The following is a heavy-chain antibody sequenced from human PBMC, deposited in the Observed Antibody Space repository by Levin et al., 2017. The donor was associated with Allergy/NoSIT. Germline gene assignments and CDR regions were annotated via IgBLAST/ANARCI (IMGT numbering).Heavy chain of an antibody. CDR3: ARDRYDSSGYYDPAAFDC. Sequence: RGSGPTLVKPTQTLTLTCTFSGFSLSTSGMCVSWIRQPPGKALEWLARIDWDDDKYYSTSLKTRLTISKDTSKNQVVLTMTNMDPVDTATYYCARDRYDSSGYYDPAAFDCWGQGTLVTVSS. J-gene: IGHJ4*02. CDR2: IDWDDDK. CDR1: GFSLSTSGMC. V-gene: IGHV2-70*11. D-gene: IGHD3-22*01.